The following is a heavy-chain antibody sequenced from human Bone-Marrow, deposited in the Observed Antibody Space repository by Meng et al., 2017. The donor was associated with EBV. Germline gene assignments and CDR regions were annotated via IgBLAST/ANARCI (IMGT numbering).Heavy chain of an antibody. CDR2: ISTRGNAI. V-gene: IGHV3-11*01. D-gene: IGHD4-17*01. J-gene: IGHJ2*01. Sequence: QRVGSGGGMVKPGGSLRLSCAASTFMFSDYYMSWIRQAPGKGLEWVSYISTRGNAIDYADSVKGRFTISRDNAKNSLYLQMNSLRPDDTAVYYCARVNGDFSYWYFDLWGRGTLVTVSS. CDR1: TFMFSDYY. CDR3: ARVNGDFSYWYFDL.